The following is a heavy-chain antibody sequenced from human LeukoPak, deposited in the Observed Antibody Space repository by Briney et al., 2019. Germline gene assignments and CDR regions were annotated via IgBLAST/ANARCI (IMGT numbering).Heavy chain of an antibody. V-gene: IGHV3-23*01. CDR1: GFSFRSHA. CDR3: AKERRRVDTSMIRSYYFED. CDR2: ITGNGQTT. D-gene: IGHD5-18*01. Sequence: GGTLRLSCVASGFSFRSHAMSWVRQTPGKGLERVASITGNGQTTNYADSGRGRFTISRDNSKDTVSLQMNSLTVEDTAIYYYAKERRRVDTSMIRSYYFEDWGQGTLVTVSS. J-gene: IGHJ4*02.